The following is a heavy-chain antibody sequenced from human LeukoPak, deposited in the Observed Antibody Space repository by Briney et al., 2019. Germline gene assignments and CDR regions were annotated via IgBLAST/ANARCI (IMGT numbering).Heavy chain of an antibody. Sequence: GGSLRLSCAASGFTFSNYWMSWVRQAPGKGLEWVANIKQDGREKYYVDSVKGRFTISRDNAKNSVYLQMNSLRAEDTAAYYCARDNWGFWGKGTTVTVSS. J-gene: IGHJ6*04. CDR3: ARDNWGF. D-gene: IGHD7-27*01. CDR1: GFTFSNYW. V-gene: IGHV3-7*01. CDR2: IKQDGREK.